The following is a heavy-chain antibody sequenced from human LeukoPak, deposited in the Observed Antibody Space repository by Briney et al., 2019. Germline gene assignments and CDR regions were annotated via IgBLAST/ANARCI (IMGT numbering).Heavy chain of an antibody. CDR2: ISSSGSTI. J-gene: IGHJ4*02. CDR1: GFTYSSYE. V-gene: IGHV3-48*03. CDR3: ARTKYGHNDY. D-gene: IGHD2-8*01. Sequence: GGSLRLSCAASGFTYSSYEMNWVRQAPGKGLEWVSYISSSGSTIYYADSVKGRFTISRDNAKNSLYLQMNSLRAEDTAVYYCARTKYGHNDYWGQGTLVTVSS.